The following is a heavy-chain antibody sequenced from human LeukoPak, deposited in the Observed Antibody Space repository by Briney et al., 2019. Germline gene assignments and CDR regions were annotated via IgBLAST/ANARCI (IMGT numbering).Heavy chain of an antibody. CDR3: GRVTTGTVDH. Sequence: PSETLSLTCTVTGGSISIYYWSWIRQPAGKGLEWIGRIYTSGSTNYTPSLKSRVTISVDMSKSQFSLRLNSVTAADTAVYYCGRVTTGTVDHWGQGTLVTVSS. CDR1: GGSISIYY. J-gene: IGHJ4*02. CDR2: IYTSGST. D-gene: IGHD1-1*01. V-gene: IGHV4-4*07.